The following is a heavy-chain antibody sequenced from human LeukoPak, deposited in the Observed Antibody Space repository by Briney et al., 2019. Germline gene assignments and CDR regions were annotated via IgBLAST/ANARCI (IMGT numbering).Heavy chain of an antibody. CDR1: GGAFSSYA. CDR3: ARGRSGYDSVDY. V-gene: IGHV1-69*06. D-gene: IGHD5-12*01. Sequence: SVKVSCKASGGAFSSYAISWVRQAPGQGLEWMGGIIPIFGTANYAQKFQGRVTITADKSTSTAYMELSSLRSEDTAVYYCARGRSGYDSVDYWGQGTLVTVSS. CDR2: IIPIFGTA. J-gene: IGHJ4*02.